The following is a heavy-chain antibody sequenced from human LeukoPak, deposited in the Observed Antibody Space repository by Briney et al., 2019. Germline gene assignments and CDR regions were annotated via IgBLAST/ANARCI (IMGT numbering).Heavy chain of an antibody. CDR2: TSAYNGNT. CDR3: ARDGVTLVRGVIIMTTDY. J-gene: IGHJ4*02. V-gene: IGHV1-18*01. D-gene: IGHD3-10*01. CDR1: GYTFTSYG. Sequence: ASVKVSCKASGYTFTSYGISWVRQAPGQGLEWMGWTSAYNGNTNYPQKLQDRVTMTTDTSTSTAYMELRSLRSDDTAVYYCARDGVTLVRGVIIMTTDYWGQGTLVTVSS.